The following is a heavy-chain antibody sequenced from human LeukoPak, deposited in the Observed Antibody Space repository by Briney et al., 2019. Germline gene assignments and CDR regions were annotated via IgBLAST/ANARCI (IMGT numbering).Heavy chain of an antibody. V-gene: IGHV3-48*01. CDR1: GFTFSSHS. CDR3: ALGYFDY. Sequence: PGGSLRLSCAASGFTFSSHSMNWVRQTPGKGLEWISYISNSSTIIHYADSVKGRFTISRDDARNSLYLQMNSLRAEDTAIYYCALGYFDYWGQGTLVTVSS. D-gene: IGHD3-10*01. CDR2: ISNSSTII. J-gene: IGHJ4*02.